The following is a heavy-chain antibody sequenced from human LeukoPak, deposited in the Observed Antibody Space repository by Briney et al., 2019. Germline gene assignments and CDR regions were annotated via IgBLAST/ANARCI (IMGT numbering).Heavy chain of an antibody. V-gene: IGHV4-59*01. Sequence: SKTLSLTCTVSGGSISSYYWSWIRQPPGKGLEWIGYIYYSGSTNYNPSLKSRVTISVDTSKNQFSLKLSSVTAADTAVYYCARGGIGMYYDILTGYYGDFDYWGQGTLVTVSS. CDR2: IYYSGST. D-gene: IGHD3-9*01. CDR3: ARGGIGMYYDILTGYYGDFDY. CDR1: GGSISSYY. J-gene: IGHJ4*02.